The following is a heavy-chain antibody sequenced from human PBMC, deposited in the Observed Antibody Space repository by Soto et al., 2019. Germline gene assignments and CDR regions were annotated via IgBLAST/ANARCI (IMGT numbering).Heavy chain of an antibody. CDR2: ISGSSSTI. D-gene: IGHD3-9*01. Sequence: GGSLRLSCAASGFTFSTYTMNWVRQAPGKGLEWVSYISGSSSTIYYADSVKGRFTISRDNAKNSLYLQMDSLRDEDTAVYYCARDHYDILSGYFSGTFDYWGQGTLVTVSS. V-gene: IGHV3-48*02. CDR1: GFTFSTYT. CDR3: ARDHYDILSGYFSGTFDY. J-gene: IGHJ4*02.